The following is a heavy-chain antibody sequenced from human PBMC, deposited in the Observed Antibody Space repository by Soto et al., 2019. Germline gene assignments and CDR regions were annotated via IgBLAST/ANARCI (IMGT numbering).Heavy chain of an antibody. D-gene: IGHD6-13*01. V-gene: IGHV3-53*01. CDR1: GFTVSNNY. CDR2: IYSGGST. Sequence: EVQLVESGGGLIQPGGSLRLSCAASGFTVSNNYIRWVRQAPGKGLEWVSLIYSGGSTHYADSVKGRFTISRDNSKNTLYLQMNSLRVEDTAVYYCARDPPGIAASGGGGWGQGTLVTVSS. J-gene: IGHJ4*02. CDR3: ARDPPGIAASGGGG.